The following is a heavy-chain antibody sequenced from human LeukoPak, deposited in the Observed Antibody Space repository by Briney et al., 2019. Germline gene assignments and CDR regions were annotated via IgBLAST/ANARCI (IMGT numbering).Heavy chain of an antibody. J-gene: IGHJ6*03. V-gene: IGHV1-69*13. CDR3: ARASPPARYYYMDV. CDR2: IIPIFGTA. Sequence: ASVKVSCKASGYTFTSYAISWVRQAPGQGLEWMGGIIPIFGTANYAQKFQGRVTITADESTSTAYMELSSLRSEDTAVYYCARASPPARYYYMDVWGKGTTVTVSS. CDR1: GYTFTSYA.